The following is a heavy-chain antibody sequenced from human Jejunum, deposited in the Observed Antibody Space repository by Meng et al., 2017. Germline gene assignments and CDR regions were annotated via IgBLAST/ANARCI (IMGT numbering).Heavy chain of an antibody. CDR2: ISDSGTT. Sequence: QLPLQESGPVLVRPSKTLSLTCTCSGGSVSSGFYYWSWIRQPPGKGREWIGYISDSGTTNYNPSLKSRVTMSVDTSKNHFSLKLTSVTAADTAVYFCARDSETYPTYFDYWGQGTLVTVSS. J-gene: IGHJ4*02. V-gene: IGHV4-61*03. CDR3: ARDSETYPTYFDY. CDR1: GGSVSSGFYY. D-gene: IGHD5-24*01.